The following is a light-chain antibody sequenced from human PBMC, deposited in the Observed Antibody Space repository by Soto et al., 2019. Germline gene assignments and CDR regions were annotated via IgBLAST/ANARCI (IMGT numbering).Light chain of an antibody. CDR2: EDS. V-gene: IGLV3-10*01. Sequence: SSELTQPPSVSVSPGQTARITCSGDALPKKYAYWYQQKSGHAPVLVIYEDSKRPSGIPERFSGSNSGTMATSTISGAQVEDEADYYCYSTDSSGNHRVFGGGTKLTVL. CDR1: ALPKKY. J-gene: IGLJ2*01. CDR3: YSTDSSGNHRV.